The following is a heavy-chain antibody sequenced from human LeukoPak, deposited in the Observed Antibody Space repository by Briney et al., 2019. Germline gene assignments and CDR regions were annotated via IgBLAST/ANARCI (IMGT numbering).Heavy chain of an antibody. J-gene: IGHJ4*02. CDR3: AKGYYYYDSSGYFDY. V-gene: IGHV3-7*03. Sequence: QPGGSLRLSCAASGFTFSSYWMSWVRQAPGKGLEWVANIKQDGSEKYYVDSVKGRFTISRDNSKNTLYLQMNSLRAEDTAVYYCAKGYYYYDSSGYFDYWGQGTLVTVSS. D-gene: IGHD3-22*01. CDR1: GFTFSSYW. CDR2: IKQDGSEK.